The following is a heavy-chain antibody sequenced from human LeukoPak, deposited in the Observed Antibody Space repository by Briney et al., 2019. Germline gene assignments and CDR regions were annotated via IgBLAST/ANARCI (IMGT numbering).Heavy chain of an antibody. CDR2: IWYDGSNK. J-gene: IGHJ6*02. V-gene: IGHV3-33*01. CDR3: ARDEQHTKSRARYYYGMDV. D-gene: IGHD6-13*01. Sequence: PGGSLRLSCAASGFTFSSYGMHWVRQAPGKGLEWVAVIWYDGSNKYYADSVKGRFTISRDNSKNTLYLQMNSLRAEDTAVYYCARDEQHTKSRARYYYGMDVWGQGTTVTVSS. CDR1: GFTFSSYG.